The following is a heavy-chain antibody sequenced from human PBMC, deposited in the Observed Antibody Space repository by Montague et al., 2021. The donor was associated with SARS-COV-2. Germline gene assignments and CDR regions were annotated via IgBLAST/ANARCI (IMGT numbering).Heavy chain of an antibody. Sequence: SDTLSLTCTVSGASISSSDNSWGWIRPSPGKGLVWFGSIFYSGTTYFNPSLRSRIAISVDTSKNQFSLKVTSVTAADTAEYYCARHVTFGGVVVALDYWGQGHLVSVSS. D-gene: IGHD3-16*02. CDR3: ARHVTFGGVVVALDY. V-gene: IGHV4-39*01. CDR1: GASISSSDNS. CDR2: IFYSGTT. J-gene: IGHJ4*02.